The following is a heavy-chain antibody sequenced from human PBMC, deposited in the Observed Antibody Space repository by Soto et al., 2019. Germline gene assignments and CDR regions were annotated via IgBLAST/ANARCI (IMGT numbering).Heavy chain of an antibody. CDR2: ISWNSGSI. CDR1: GFTFDDYA. Sequence: EVQLVGSGGGLVQPGRSLRLSCAASGFTFDDYAMHWVRQAPGKGLEWVSGISWNSGSIGYADSVKGRFTISRDNAKNSLYLQMNSLRAEDTALYYCAKDKADGDYVLTRYFVYWGQGTLVTVSS. D-gene: IGHD4-17*01. V-gene: IGHV3-9*01. CDR3: AKDKADGDYVLTRYFVY. J-gene: IGHJ4*02.